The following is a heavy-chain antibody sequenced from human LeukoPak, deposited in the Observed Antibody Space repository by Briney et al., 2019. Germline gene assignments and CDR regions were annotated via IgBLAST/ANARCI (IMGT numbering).Heavy chain of an antibody. CDR3: AISHYYDFWSGYSIG. V-gene: IGHV3-23*01. Sequence: GGSLRLSCAASGFTFSSYAMSWVRQAPGKGLEWVSAISGSGGSTYYADSVKGRFTISRDNSKNTLYLQMNSLRAEDTAVYYCAISHYYDFWSGYSIGWSQGTLVTVSS. D-gene: IGHD3-3*01. J-gene: IGHJ4*02. CDR2: ISGSGGST. CDR1: GFTFSSYA.